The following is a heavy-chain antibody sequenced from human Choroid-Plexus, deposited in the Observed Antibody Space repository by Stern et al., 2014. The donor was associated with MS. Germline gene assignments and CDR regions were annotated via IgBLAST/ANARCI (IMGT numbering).Heavy chain of an antibody. V-gene: IGHV3-30*18. CDR2: IPYDGSK. CDR3: AKDRQYLTFFFDF. CDR1: GFSFSSFG. D-gene: IGHD2/OR15-2a*01. J-gene: IGHJ4*02. Sequence: QVPLVQSGGGVVQPGRPLRLSCAASGFSFSSFGMHWVRQAPGTGLEWVALIPYDGSKDYADSVKGRFAISRDNSKNTLYLQMNSLRAEDTAVYYCAKDRQYLTFFFDFWGQGSLVTVSS.